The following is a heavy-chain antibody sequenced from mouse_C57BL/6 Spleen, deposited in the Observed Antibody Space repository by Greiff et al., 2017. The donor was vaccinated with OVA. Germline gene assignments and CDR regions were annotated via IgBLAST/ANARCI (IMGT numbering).Heavy chain of an antibody. CDR2: INPSTGGT. J-gene: IGHJ3*01. V-gene: IGHV1-42*01. D-gene: IGHD3-2*02. CDR3: ARKASQATWIAY. Sequence: VQLQQSGPELVKPGASVKISCKASGYSFTGYYMNWVKQSPEKSLEWIGEINPSTGGTTYNQKFKAKATLTVDKSSSTAYMQLKSLTSEDSAVYYCARKASQATWIAYWGQGTLVTVSS. CDR1: GYSFTGYY.